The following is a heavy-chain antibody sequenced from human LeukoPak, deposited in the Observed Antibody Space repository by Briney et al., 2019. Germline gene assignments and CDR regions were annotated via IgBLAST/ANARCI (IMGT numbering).Heavy chain of an antibody. J-gene: IGHJ6*03. Sequence: SETLSLTCSVSGGSISSTSYHWGWIRQPPGKGLEWIGSIYYSGSTSYNPSLKSRVTMSVDTSKNQFSMKLNSVTAADTAVYYCVKVGSDPLLMVYNYMDVWGKGTTVSVSS. CDR3: VKVGSDPLLMVYNYMDV. D-gene: IGHD2-8*01. CDR2: IYYSGST. CDR1: GGSISSTSYH. V-gene: IGHV4-39*07.